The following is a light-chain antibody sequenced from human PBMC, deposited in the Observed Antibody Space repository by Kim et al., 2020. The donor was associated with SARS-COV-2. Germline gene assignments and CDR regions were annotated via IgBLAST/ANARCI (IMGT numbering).Light chain of an antibody. Sequence: QSALTQPPSASGSPGQSVTISCTGTGSDVGGYDHVSWYQQHPGEAPKLMLYEVNRRPSGVPDRFSGSKSGNTASLTVSGLQAEDEADYYCTSYAGNDYVIFGGGTQLTVL. CDR2: EVN. J-gene: IGLJ7*01. CDR3: TSYAGNDYVI. CDR1: GSDVGGYDH. V-gene: IGLV2-8*01.